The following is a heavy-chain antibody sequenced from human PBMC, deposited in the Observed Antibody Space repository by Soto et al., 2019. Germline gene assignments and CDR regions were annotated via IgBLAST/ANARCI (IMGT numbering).Heavy chain of an antibody. V-gene: IGHV3-48*03. CDR1: GFAFSRDE. CDR2: IQNHGYST. D-gene: IGHD1-20*01. Sequence: EVQLVESGGGLVQPGGSLILSCEASGFAFSRDEMNWLRQAPGKGLEWIAYIQNHGYSTHYADSVKGRFTISRDNAKNTLYLQMSSLTAEDTAIYYCARGYDAGCHFGYWGQGVLVTVSS. J-gene: IGHJ4*02. CDR3: ARGYDAGCHFGY.